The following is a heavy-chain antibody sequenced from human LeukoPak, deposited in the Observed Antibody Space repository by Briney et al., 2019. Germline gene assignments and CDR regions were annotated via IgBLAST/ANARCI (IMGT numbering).Heavy chain of an antibody. CDR3: AKDRDTALCY. CDR2: IRYDGSNK. J-gene: IGHJ4*02. D-gene: IGHD5-18*01. V-gene: IGHV3-30*02. CDR1: GFTFSSYG. Sequence: GGSLRLSCAASGFTFSSYGMHWVRQAPGKGLQWVAFIRYDGSNKYYADSVKGRFTISRDNSKNTLYLQMNSLRAEDTAVYYCAKDRDTALCYWGQGTLVTVS.